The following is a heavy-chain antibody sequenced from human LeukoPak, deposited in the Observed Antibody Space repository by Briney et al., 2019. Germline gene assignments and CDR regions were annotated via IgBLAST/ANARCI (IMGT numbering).Heavy chain of an antibody. Sequence: GGSLRLSCAASGFTFSDYYMSWIRQAPGKGLEWVSYISTSGSTIYYADSVKGRFTISRDNSKNMLYLQMKSLRAEDTAVYYCARSFSSGATAPDYWGQGTLVTVSS. V-gene: IGHV3-11*01. CDR1: GFTFSDYY. CDR2: ISTSGSTI. CDR3: ARSFSSGATAPDY. J-gene: IGHJ4*02. D-gene: IGHD1-26*01.